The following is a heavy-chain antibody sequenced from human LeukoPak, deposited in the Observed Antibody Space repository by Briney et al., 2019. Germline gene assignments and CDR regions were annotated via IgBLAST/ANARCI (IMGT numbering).Heavy chain of an antibody. Sequence: GASVKVSCKASGGTFSSYAISWVRQAPGQGLEWMGGIIPIFGTANYAQKFQGRVTITADESTSTAYMELSSLRSEDTAVYYCATDLRLIYGSGSYNYWGQGTLVTVSS. V-gene: IGHV1-69*13. CDR1: GGTFSSYA. J-gene: IGHJ4*02. D-gene: IGHD3-10*01. CDR3: ATDLRLIYGSGSYNY. CDR2: IIPIFGTA.